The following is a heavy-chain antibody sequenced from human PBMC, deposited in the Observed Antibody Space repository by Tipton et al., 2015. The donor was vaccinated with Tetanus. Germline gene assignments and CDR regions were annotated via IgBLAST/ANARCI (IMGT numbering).Heavy chain of an antibody. CDR2: IKSKTDGGTT. CDR3: TTDLRLSGSPPY. V-gene: IGHV3-15*01. J-gene: IGHJ4*02. Sequence: GSLRLSCAASGFTFSNAWMSWVRQAPGKGLEWVGRIKSKTDGGTTDYAAPVKGRFTISRDDSKNTLYLQMNSLKTEDTAVYYCTTDLRLSGSPPYWGQGTLVTVSS. CDR1: GFTFSNAW. D-gene: IGHD1-26*01.